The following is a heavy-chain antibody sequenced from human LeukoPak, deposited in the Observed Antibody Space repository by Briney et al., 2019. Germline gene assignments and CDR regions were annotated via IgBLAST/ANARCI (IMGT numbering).Heavy chain of an antibody. CDR2: IRYDGSNK. J-gene: IGHJ6*02. D-gene: IGHD2-15*01. CDR3: AKDHWDCSGGSCPSYYYCMDV. V-gene: IGHV3-30*02. CDR1: GFTFSSYG. Sequence: QPGGSLRLSCAASGFTFSSYGMHWVRQAPGKGLEWVAFIRYDGSNKYYADSVKGRFTISRDNSKNTLYLQMDSLRGEDTAVYYCAKDHWDCSGGSCPSYYYCMDVWGQGTTVTVSS.